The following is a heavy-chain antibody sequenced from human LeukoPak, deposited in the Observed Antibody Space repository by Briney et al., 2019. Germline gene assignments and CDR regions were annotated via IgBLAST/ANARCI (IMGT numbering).Heavy chain of an antibody. CDR1: GFTFSSYA. Sequence: GGSLRLSCAASGFTFSSYAMSWVRQAPGKGLEWVSAISGGGSITYYADSVKGRFTISRDNSKNTLYLQMNSLRAEDTAVYYCARRAGAYSHPYDYWGQGTLVTVSS. CDR3: ARRAGAYSHPYDY. D-gene: IGHD4/OR15-4a*01. CDR2: ISGGGSIT. V-gene: IGHV3-23*01. J-gene: IGHJ4*02.